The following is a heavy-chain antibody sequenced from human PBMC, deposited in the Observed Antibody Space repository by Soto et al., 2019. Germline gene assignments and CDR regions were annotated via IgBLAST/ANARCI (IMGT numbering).Heavy chain of an antibody. CDR1: GFTFSSYE. CDR2: ISSSGSTI. D-gene: IGHD3-3*01. J-gene: IGHJ6*02. Sequence: EVQLVESGGGLVQPGGSLRLSCAASGFTFSSYEMNWVRQAPGKGLEWVSYISSSGSTIYYADSVKCRFTISRDNAKNSLYLQMNSMRAEDTAVYYCARDRHYDFWSGYYGYYYGMDVWGQGTTVTVSS. V-gene: IGHV3-48*03. CDR3: ARDRHYDFWSGYYGYYYGMDV.